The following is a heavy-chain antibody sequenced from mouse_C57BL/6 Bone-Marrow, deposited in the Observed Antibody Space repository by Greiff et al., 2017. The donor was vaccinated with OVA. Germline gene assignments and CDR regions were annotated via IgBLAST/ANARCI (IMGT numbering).Heavy chain of an antibody. D-gene: IGHD3-2*02. CDR3: ARGDSSGPFAY. Sequence: LQQPGAELVKPGASVKLSCKASGYTFTSYWMQWVKQRPGQGLEWIGEIDPSDSYTNYNQKFKGKATLTVDPSSSTAYMQLSSLTSEDSAVYYCARGDSSGPFAYWGQGTLVTVSA. CDR2: IDPSDSYT. CDR1: GYTFTSYW. V-gene: IGHV1-50*01. J-gene: IGHJ3*01.